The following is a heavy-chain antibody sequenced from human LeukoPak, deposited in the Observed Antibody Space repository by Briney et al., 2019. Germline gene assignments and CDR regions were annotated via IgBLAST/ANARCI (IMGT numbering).Heavy chain of an antibody. CDR2: IYTSGST. CDR3: ARVMKRGLDITMVRGVPIGAFDI. CDR1: GGSISSGSYY. D-gene: IGHD3-10*01. V-gene: IGHV4-61*02. Sequence: SETLSLTCTVSGGSISSGSYYWSWIRQPAGKGLEWIGRIYTSGSTNYNPSLKSRVTISVDTSKNQFSLKLSSVTAADTAVYYCARVMKRGLDITMVRGVPIGAFDIWGQGTMVTVSS. J-gene: IGHJ3*02.